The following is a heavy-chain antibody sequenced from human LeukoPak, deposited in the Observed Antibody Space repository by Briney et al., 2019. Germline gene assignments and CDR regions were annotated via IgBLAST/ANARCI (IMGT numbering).Heavy chain of an antibody. D-gene: IGHD5-18*01. CDR3: ARDPDTAMVEVDY. Sequence: SVKVSCKASGGTFSSYAISWVRQAPGQGLEWMGRIIPILGIANYAQKFQGRVTITADKSTSTAYMELSSLTSEDTAVYYCARDPDTAMVEVDYWGQGTLVTVSS. CDR1: GGTFSSYA. J-gene: IGHJ4*02. CDR2: IIPILGIA. V-gene: IGHV1-69*04.